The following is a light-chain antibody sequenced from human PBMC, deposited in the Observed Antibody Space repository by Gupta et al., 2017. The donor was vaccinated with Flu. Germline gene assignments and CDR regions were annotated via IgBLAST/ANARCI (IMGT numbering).Light chain of an antibody. CDR1: QDISNF. Sequence: DIQLTQSPSFLSASVGDRVTITCRASQDISNFLAWYQQKPGEAPKLLIYAASNLQSGVPSRFSGSGSGTQFTLTISSLQPEDSATYYCQQLHFYFGPGTKVDI. CDR2: AAS. V-gene: IGKV1-9*01. J-gene: IGKJ3*01. CDR3: QQLHFY.